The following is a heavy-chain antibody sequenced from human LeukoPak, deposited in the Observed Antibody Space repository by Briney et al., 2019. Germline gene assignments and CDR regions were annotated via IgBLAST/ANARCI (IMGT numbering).Heavy chain of an antibody. J-gene: IGHJ6*03. Sequence: SETLSLTCSVSGYSISSNYNWGWIRQSPGKGLEWIGSVYHDGSTYYNPSLKSRVTISVDTSKNQFSLKLSSVTAADTAVYYCARAGILRFFDSYYYMDVWGKGTTVTVSS. V-gene: IGHV4-38-2*02. D-gene: IGHD3-9*01. CDR3: ARAGILRFFDSYYYMDV. CDR2: VYHDGST. CDR1: GYSISSNYN.